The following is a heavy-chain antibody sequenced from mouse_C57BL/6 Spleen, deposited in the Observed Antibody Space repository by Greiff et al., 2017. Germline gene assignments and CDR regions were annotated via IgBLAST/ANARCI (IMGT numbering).Heavy chain of an antibody. D-gene: IGHD1-3*01. CDR3: TREVYYFDV. CDR2: IDPETGGT. V-gene: IGHV1-15*01. J-gene: IGHJ1*03. CDR1: GYTFTDYE. Sequence: QVQLVQSGAELVRPGASVTLSCKASGYTFTDYEMHWVKQTPVHGLEWIGAIDPETGGTAYNQKFKGKAILTADKSSSTAYMELRSLTSEDSAVYYCTREVYYFDVWGTGTTGTVSS.